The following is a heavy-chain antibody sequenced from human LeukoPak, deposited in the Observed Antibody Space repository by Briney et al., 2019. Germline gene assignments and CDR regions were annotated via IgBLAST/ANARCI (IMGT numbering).Heavy chain of an antibody. CDR1: GGSISSGGYY. V-gene: IGHV4-31*03. D-gene: IGHD2-15*01. CDR2: IYYSGST. CDR3: ARGGSRVFGGSGWFDP. J-gene: IGHJ5*02. Sequence: PSETLSLTCTVSGGSISSGGYYWSWIRQHPGKGLEWIGYIYYSGSTYYNPSLKSRVTISVDTSKNQFSLKLSSATAADTAVYYCARGGSRVFGGSGWFDPWGQGTLVTVSS.